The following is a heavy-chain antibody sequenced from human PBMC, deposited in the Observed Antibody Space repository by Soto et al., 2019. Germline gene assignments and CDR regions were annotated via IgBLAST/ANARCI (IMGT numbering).Heavy chain of an antibody. V-gene: IGHV3-23*01. Sequence: EVQMLESGGGLVQPGGSLRLSCAASGFTFSSYALTWVRQAPGKGLEWLSSITRSGDYTRYTDSVKGRFTITRDNAKNTLFLQMKSLRADDTAIYYCGKDPNGDYFGAFDFWGQGTMVTVSS. D-gene: IGHD4-17*01. CDR3: GKDPNGDYFGAFDF. CDR2: ITRSGDYT. J-gene: IGHJ3*01. CDR1: GFTFSSYA.